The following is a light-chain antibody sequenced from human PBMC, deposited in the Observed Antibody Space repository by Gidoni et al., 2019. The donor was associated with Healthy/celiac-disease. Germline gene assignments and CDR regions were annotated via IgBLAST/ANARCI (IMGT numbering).Light chain of an antibody. J-gene: IGKJ5*01. CDR2: AAS. CDR1: QSISSY. CDR3: QQSYSTPPT. Sequence: DIQMTQSPSSLSASVGDRVTITCRASQSISSYLNWYQQKPGKAPKLLIYAASSLQSGVPSRFSGSGSGTDFTLTISSLQPEDFATYYCQQSYSTPPTFXHXTRLXIK. V-gene: IGKV1-39*01.